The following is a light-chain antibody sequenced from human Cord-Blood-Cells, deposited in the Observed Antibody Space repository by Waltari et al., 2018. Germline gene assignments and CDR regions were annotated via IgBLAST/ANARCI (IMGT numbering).Light chain of an antibody. Sequence: EIVWTQSPGTLSLSPGERATLSCRASPSVRSSYLAWYQQKPGQAPRLLIYGASSRSTCIPDRVSGSGSGTDFTLTISRLKPEDIAVYSCKQYGSSLTFGGGPTVEI. V-gene: IGKV3-20*01. CDR3: KQYGSSLT. J-gene: IGKJ4*01. CDR2: GAS. CDR1: PSVRSSY.